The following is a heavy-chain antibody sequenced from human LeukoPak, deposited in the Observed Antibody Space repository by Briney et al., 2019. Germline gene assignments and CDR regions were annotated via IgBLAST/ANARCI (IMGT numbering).Heavy chain of an antibody. CDR1: GYTFTSYD. J-gene: IGHJ5*02. Sequence: ASVKVSCKASGYTFTSYDINWVRQATGQGLEWMGWINPNSGNTGYAQKFQGRVTMTRNTSISTAYMELSSLRSEDTAVYYCARVPVYYGSGSYLHDPWGQGTLVTVSS. V-gene: IGHV1-8*01. D-gene: IGHD3-10*01. CDR3: ARVPVYYGSGSYLHDP. CDR2: INPNSGNT.